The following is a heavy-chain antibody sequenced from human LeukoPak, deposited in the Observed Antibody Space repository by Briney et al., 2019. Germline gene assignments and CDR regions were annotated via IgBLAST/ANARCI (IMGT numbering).Heavy chain of an antibody. D-gene: IGHD4-17*01. CDR1: GFTFSSYA. CDR3: ARAGYGDYVPAFDY. Sequence: GGSLRLSCAASGFTFSSYAMHWVRPAPGQGLEWVAVISYDGSNKYYADSVKGRFTISRDNSKNTLYLQMNSLRAEDAAVYYCARAGYGDYVPAFDYWGQGTLVTVSS. CDR2: ISYDGSNK. V-gene: IGHV3-30-3*01. J-gene: IGHJ4*02.